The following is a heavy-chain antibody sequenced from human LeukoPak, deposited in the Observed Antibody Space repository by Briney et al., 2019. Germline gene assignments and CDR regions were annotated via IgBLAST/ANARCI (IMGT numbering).Heavy chain of an antibody. CDR1: GFTFSSYS. V-gene: IGHV3-21*01. CDR2: ISSSSSYI. Sequence: GGSLRLSCAASGFTFSSYSMNWVRQASGKGLEWVSSISSSSSYIYYADSVKGRFTISRDNAKNSLYLQMNSLRAEDMAVYYCARDHKDYYYYYGMDVWGQGTTVTVSS. J-gene: IGHJ6*02. CDR3: ARDHKDYYYYYGMDV.